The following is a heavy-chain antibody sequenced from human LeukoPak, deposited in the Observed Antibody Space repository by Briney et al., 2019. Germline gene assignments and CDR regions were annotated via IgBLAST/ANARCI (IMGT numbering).Heavy chain of an antibody. CDR2: FDPEDGET. CDR3: ATVDIVATIPSSFDY. D-gene: IGHD5-12*01. Sequence: ASVKVSCKVSGYTLTELSMHWVRQAPGKGLEGMGGFDPEDGETIYAQKFQGRVTMTEDTSTDTAYMELSSLRSEDTAVYYCATVDIVATIPSSFDYWGQGTLVTVSS. V-gene: IGHV1-24*01. J-gene: IGHJ4*02. CDR1: GYTLTELS.